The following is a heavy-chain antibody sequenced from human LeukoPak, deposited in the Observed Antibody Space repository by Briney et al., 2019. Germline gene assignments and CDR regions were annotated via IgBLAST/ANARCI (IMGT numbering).Heavy chain of an antibody. J-gene: IGHJ4*02. CDR1: GGSISSSSYY. D-gene: IGHD3-9*01. Sequence: SETLSLTCTVSGGSISSSSYYWGWIRQPPGKGLEWIGSIYYSGSTYYNPSLKSRVTISVATSKNQFSLKLSSVTAADTAVYYCARGDILTGYTNWGQGTLVTVSS. V-gene: IGHV4-39*07. CDR2: IYYSGST. CDR3: ARGDILTGYTN.